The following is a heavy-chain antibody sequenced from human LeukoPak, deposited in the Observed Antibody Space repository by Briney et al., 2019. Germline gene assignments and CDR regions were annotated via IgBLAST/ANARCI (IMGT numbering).Heavy chain of an antibody. D-gene: IGHD6-13*01. CDR2: IHWNDDK. V-gene: IGHV2-5*01. J-gene: IGHJ5*02. CDR1: GFSLSTNGVG. Sequence: SGPTLVNPTQTLTLTCTFSGFSLSTNGVGVAWIRQPPGKALEWLALIHWNDDKRYSPSLKSRLTISKDTSKNQVVLTMTNMDPVDTATYYCAQLIAAAGSGWFDPWGQGTLVTVSS. CDR3: AQLIAAAGSGWFDP.